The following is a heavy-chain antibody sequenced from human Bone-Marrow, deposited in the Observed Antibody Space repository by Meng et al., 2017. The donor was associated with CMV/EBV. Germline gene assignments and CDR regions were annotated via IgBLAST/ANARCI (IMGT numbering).Heavy chain of an antibody. CDR3: ARDPVNIAAADYYYYYGMDV. CDR1: GYTFTSYD. J-gene: IGHJ6*02. CDR2: MNPNSGNT. Sequence: ASVKVSCKASGYTFTSYDINWVRQATGQGLEWMGWMNPNSGNTGYAQKFQGRVTMTRNTSIGTAYMELSSLRSEDTAVYYCARDPVNIAAADYYYYYGMDVWGQGTTVTVSS. D-gene: IGHD6-13*01. V-gene: IGHV1-8*01.